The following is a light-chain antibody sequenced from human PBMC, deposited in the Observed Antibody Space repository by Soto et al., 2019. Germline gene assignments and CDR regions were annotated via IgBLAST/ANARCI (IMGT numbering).Light chain of an antibody. CDR1: QSVSSN. CDR3: QQINTYPPP. J-gene: IGKJ4*01. Sequence: TQSPATLSVSPGERATLSCRASQSVSSNLAWYQQKPGKAPKLLIYAASTLQGGVPSRFSGSGSGTDFTLTISSLQPEDFATYYCQQINTYPPPFGGGTKVEIK. CDR2: AAS. V-gene: IGKV1-9*01.